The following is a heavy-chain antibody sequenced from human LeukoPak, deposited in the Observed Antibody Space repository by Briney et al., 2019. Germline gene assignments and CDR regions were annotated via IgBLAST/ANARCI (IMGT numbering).Heavy chain of an antibody. CDR1: GGSFSGYY. D-gene: IGHD5-12*01. CDR3: AGSERDSGYDGSRFDY. Sequence: SETLSLTCAVYGGSFSGYYWSWIRQPPGKGLERIREINHRGTTNYNPSLKSRVTISEDTSKNQFSLNLSSVTAADTAVYYCAGSERDSGYDGSRFDYWGQGTLVTVSS. V-gene: IGHV4-34*01. CDR2: INHRGTT. J-gene: IGHJ4*02.